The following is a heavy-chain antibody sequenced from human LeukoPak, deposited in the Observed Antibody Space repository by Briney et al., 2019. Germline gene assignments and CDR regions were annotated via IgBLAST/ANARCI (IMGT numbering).Heavy chain of an antibody. D-gene: IGHD3-22*01. Sequence: ASVKVSCKASGGTFSSYAISWVRQAPGQGLEWMGGIIPIFGTANYAQKFQGRVTITADESTSTAYMELSSLRSEDTAVYYCARSITMIVVVTPSGYFDLWGRGTLVTVSS. V-gene: IGHV1-69*13. J-gene: IGHJ2*01. CDR3: ARSITMIVVVTPSGYFDL. CDR1: GGTFSSYA. CDR2: IIPIFGTA.